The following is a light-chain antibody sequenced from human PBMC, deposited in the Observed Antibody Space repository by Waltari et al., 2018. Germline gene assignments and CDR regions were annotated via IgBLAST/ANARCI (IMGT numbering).Light chain of an antibody. Sequence: DIQMTQSPSTLSAFVGDRVTITCRASESINSWLAWYQEKPGKAPKLLIQKASNLESGVPSRFSGSGSGTEFTLTISSLQADDFATYYCQQYRINPWTLGQGTKVEI. CDR2: KAS. CDR1: ESINSW. CDR3: QQYRINPWT. V-gene: IGKV1-5*03. J-gene: IGKJ1*01.